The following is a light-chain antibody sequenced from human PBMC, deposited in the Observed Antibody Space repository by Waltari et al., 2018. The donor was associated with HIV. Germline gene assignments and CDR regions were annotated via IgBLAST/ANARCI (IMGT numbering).Light chain of an antibody. CDR3: CSYTGDFV. CDR2: DVS. V-gene: IGLV2-11*01. CDR1: HSDFPTYKF. J-gene: IGLJ1*01. Sequence: QSVLTQPRSVSESPGPSVPISCAGLHSDFPTYKFVSWYQQHPGKAPKLIIYDVSKRPSGVPPRFSASRSDNTASLTISDLHPDDEADYYCCSYTGDFVFGGGTTLTVL.